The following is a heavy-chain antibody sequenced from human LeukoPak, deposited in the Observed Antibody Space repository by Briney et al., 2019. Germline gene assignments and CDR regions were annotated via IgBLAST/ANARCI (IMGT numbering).Heavy chain of an antibody. V-gene: IGHV3-23*01. CDR1: GISFRNYA. D-gene: IGHD3-10*01. CDR2: LRGNDET. J-gene: IGHJ4*02. Sequence: GGSLRLSCAASGISFRNYAMSWVRQAPARGPEWVSSLRGNDETFYADSVKGRFTLSRDDSRNTVYLQLNNLRVEDAAIYYCARASWVSDPDAVRWGQGTQVTVSS. CDR3: ARASWVSDPDAVR.